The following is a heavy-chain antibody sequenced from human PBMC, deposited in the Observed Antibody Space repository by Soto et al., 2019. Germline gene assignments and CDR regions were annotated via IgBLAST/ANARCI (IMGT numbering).Heavy chain of an antibody. J-gene: IGHJ4*02. CDR3: ERALGAQIVDY. D-gene: IGHD1-26*01. CDR2: ISAYNGNT. Sequence: QVQLVQSGAEVKKPGASVKVSCKASGYTFTSYGITWVRQAPGQGLEWMGWISAYNGNTKYAQKFQGRVTMTTDTATSAAYMELRRLRSDDTAVYYCERALGAQIVDYWGQGTLVTVSS. CDR1: GYTFTSYG. V-gene: IGHV1-18*01.